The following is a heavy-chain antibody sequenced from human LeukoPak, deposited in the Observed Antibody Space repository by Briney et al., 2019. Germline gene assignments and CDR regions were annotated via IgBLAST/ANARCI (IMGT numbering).Heavy chain of an antibody. Sequence: SVKVSCKASGGTFSSYAISWVRQAPGQGLEWMGGIIPIFGTANYAQKFQGRVTITADKSTSTAYMELSSLRSEDTAVYYCARGGSYYYGSGSLTSGYWGQGTLVTVSS. CDR2: IIPIFGTA. CDR3: ARGGSYYYGSGSLTSGY. CDR1: GGTFSSYA. V-gene: IGHV1-69*06. D-gene: IGHD3-10*01. J-gene: IGHJ4*02.